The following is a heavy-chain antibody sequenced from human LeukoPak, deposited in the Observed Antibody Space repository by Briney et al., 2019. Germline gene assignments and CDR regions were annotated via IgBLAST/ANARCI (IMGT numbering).Heavy chain of an antibody. CDR1: GFSFSCYN. V-gene: IGHV3-48*01. Sequence: GRSLRLSCAASGFSFSCYNMNWVRQAPGKGLEWLSYISSTSSVIYYADSVKGRFTISRDNAKNSLYLQMNSLRADDTAIYYCARPPLGAAQLLFWGQGTMVTVSS. D-gene: IGHD2-2*01. CDR2: ISSTSSVI. J-gene: IGHJ4*01. CDR3: ARPPLGAAQLLF.